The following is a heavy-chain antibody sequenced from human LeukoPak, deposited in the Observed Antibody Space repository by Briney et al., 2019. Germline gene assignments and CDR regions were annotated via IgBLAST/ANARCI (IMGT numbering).Heavy chain of an antibody. CDR3: ARGGSSSHMDV. J-gene: IGHJ6*03. CDR1: GFTFSSYW. CDR2: INNDGSST. D-gene: IGHD6-6*01. Sequence: GGSLRLSCAASGFTFSSYWMHWVRQAPGKGLVWVSRINNDGSSTSYADSGKGLFTISRDNTKNTLYLQMNSLRAEDTAVYYCARGGSSSHMDVWGKGTTVTVSS. V-gene: IGHV3-74*01.